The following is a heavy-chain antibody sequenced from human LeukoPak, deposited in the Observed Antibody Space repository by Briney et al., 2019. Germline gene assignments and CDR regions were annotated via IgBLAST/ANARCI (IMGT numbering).Heavy chain of an antibody. CDR1: GGSISSSSYY. V-gene: IGHV4-39*01. CDR2: IYYSGST. J-gene: IGHJ4*02. D-gene: IGHD6-13*01. CDR3: ARRAAGTGGVRYFDQ. Sequence: SETLSLTCTVSGGSISSSSYYWGWIRQPPGKGLEWIGSIYYSGSTYYNPSLKSRVTISVDTSKNQFSLKLSSVTAADTPVYYRARRAAGTGGVRYFDQWGQGTLVTVSS.